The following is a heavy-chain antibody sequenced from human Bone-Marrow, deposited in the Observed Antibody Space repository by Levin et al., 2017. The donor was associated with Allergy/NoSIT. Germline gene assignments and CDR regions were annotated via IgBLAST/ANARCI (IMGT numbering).Heavy chain of an antibody. J-gene: IGHJ6*02. V-gene: IGHV1-8*01. CDR3: PREIIVVINPNYYYGMDV. CDR1: GYTFTSYD. D-gene: IGHD3-22*01. Sequence: ASVKVSCKASGYTFTSYDISWVRQATGQGLEWMGWMNPNSGNTGYAQKFQGRVTMTRNTSMNTAYMDLSSLRSEDTAVYYCPREIIVVINPNYYYGMDVWGQGTTVTVSS. CDR2: MNPNSGNT.